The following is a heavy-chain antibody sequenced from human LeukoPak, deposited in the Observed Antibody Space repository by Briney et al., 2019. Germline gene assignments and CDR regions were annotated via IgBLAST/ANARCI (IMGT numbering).Heavy chain of an antibody. CDR1: GGSISSSSYY. CDR3: ARGASCSSTSCQRWFDP. Sequence: SETLSLTCTVSGGSISSSSYYWGWIRQPPGKGLEWIGSIYYSGSTHYNPSLKSRVTISVDPSKNQFSLKLSSVTAADTAVYYCARGASCSSTSCQRWFDPWGQGTLVTVSS. D-gene: IGHD2-2*01. J-gene: IGHJ5*02. CDR2: IYYSGST. V-gene: IGHV4-39*01.